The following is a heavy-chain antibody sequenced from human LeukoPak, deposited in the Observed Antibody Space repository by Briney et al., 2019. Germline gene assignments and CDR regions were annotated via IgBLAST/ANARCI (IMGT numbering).Heavy chain of an antibody. CDR1: GGSISSHY. CDR2: IYYSGST. D-gene: IGHD4-17*01. Sequence: PSETLSLTCTVSGGSISSHYWSWIRQPPGKGLEWIGYIYYSGSTNYNPSLKSRVTISVDTSKNQFSLKPSSVTAADTAVYYCARDDYGDFQGAFDIWGQGTMVTVSS. CDR3: ARDDYGDFQGAFDI. V-gene: IGHV4-59*11. J-gene: IGHJ3*02.